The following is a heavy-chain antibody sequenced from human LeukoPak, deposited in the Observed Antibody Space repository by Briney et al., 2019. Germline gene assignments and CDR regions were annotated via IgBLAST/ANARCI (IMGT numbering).Heavy chain of an antibody. Sequence: ASVKVSCKASGYTFTGYYMHWVRQAPGQGLEWMGWINPNSGGTNYAQKFQGRVTMTRDTSISTAYMELSRLRSDDTAVYYCARDRNYYDSSGGFDYWGQEPWSPSPQ. V-gene: IGHV1-2*02. CDR3: ARDRNYYDSSGGFDY. D-gene: IGHD3-22*01. J-gene: IGHJ4*01. CDR2: INPNSGGT. CDR1: GYTFTGYY.